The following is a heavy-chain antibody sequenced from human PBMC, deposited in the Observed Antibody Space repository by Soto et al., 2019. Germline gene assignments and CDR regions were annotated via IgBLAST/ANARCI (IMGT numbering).Heavy chain of an antibody. D-gene: IGHD1-26*01. V-gene: IGHV1-69*06. Sequence: QVQLVQSGAEVKKPGSSVKVSCKASGGTFSSYAISWVRQAPGQGLEWMGGIIPIFGTANYAQKFQGRVTITADKSTSTAYMELSSLRSEDTAFFYCAGSWVRIVGDKIDAFDIWGQGTMVTVSS. CDR1: GGTFSSYA. J-gene: IGHJ3*02. CDR3: AGSWVRIVGDKIDAFDI. CDR2: IIPIFGTA.